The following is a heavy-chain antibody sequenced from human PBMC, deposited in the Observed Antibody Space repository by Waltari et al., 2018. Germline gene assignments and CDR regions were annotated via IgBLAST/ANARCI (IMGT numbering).Heavy chain of an antibody. CDR3: ARRSSSWYTLDY. J-gene: IGHJ4*02. D-gene: IGHD6-13*01. CDR2: IYYSGST. CDR1: GGSISSSSYY. V-gene: IGHV4-39*01. Sequence: QLQLQESGPGLVKPSETLSLTCTVSGGSISSSSYYWGWIRQPPGKGLEWIGSIYYSGSTYYNPSLKSRVTISVDTSKNQFSLKLSSVTAADTAVYYCARRSSSWYTLDYWGQGTLVTVSS.